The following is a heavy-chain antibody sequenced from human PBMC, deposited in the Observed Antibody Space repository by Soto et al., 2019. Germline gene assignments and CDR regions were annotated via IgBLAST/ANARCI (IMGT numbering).Heavy chain of an antibody. V-gene: IGHV3-7*01. J-gene: IGHJ6*03. CDR3: GCSYGLPAARSPYYYYMDV. CDR1: GFTFSGYW. Sequence: GGSLRLSCAASGFTFSGYWMSWVRQAPGKGLEWVANIKQDGSEKYYLDSVKGRFTISRANARNSLYLQMNSLRAEDTAVYYCGCSYGLPAARSPYYYYMDVWGKGTTVTVSS. CDR2: IKQDGSEK. D-gene: IGHD2-2*01.